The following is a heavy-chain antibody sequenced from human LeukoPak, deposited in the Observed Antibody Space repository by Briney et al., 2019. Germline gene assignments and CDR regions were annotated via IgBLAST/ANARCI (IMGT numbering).Heavy chain of an antibody. J-gene: IGHJ4*02. Sequence: GGSLRLSCAASGFTFSNYWMHWVRQAPGKGLVWVSRIDSDGSITNYADPVKGRFTISRDNAKNTLFLQMNSLRAEDTAVYYCSRDPSAVAGNFDYWGQGTLVTVSS. CDR2: IDSDGSIT. CDR3: SRDPSAVAGNFDY. V-gene: IGHV3-74*01. CDR1: GFTFSNYW. D-gene: IGHD6-19*01.